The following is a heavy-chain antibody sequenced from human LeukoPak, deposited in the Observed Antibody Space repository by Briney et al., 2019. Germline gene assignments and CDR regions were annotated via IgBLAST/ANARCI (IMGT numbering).Heavy chain of an antibody. CDR1: GFTFGDYA. CDR3: TRVVVTENHMDV. Sequence: GALRLSCTASGFTFGDYAMSWVRQAPGKGLEGGGFNRSKAYGRTTEYAASVKGRFTISRDDSKSIAYLQMNSLKTEDTDVYYCTRVVVTENHMDVWGKGTTVTISS. D-gene: IGHD2-21*02. J-gene: IGHJ6*03. CDR2: NRSKAYGRTT. V-gene: IGHV3-49*04.